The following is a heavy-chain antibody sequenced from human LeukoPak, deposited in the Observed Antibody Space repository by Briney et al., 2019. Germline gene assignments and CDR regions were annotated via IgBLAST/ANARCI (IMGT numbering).Heavy chain of an antibody. CDR1: GGSISSSSHY. CDR2: INYSGST. CDR3: ARLGLGAPFDY. Sequence: SETLSLTCTVSGGSISSSSHYWGWIRQSPGKGLEWIGCINYSGSTYYIPSLKSRVTISADTSKNQFSLKLSSVTAADTAVYYCARLGLGAPFDYWGQGTLVTVSS. D-gene: IGHD3/OR15-3a*01. J-gene: IGHJ4*02. V-gene: IGHV4-39*01.